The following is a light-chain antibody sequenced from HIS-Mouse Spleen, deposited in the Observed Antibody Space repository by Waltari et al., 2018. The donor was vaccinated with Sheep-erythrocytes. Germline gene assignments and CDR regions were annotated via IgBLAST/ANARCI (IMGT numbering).Light chain of an antibody. Sequence: QSVLTQPPSASGTPGQRVTISCSGSSSNIGSNTVNWYQQLPGTAPKLLIHRNNQRPSGVPDRFAGSTSGTSASLAISGLQSEDEADYYCAAWDDSLNGYVFGTGTKVTVL. CDR3: AAWDDSLNGYV. CDR2: RNN. CDR1: SSNIGSNT. V-gene: IGLV1-44*01. J-gene: IGLJ1*01.